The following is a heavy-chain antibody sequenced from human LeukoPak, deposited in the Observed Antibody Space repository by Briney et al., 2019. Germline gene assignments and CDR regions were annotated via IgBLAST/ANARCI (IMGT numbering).Heavy chain of an antibody. CDR2: INHSGST. J-gene: IGHJ4*02. Sequence: SETLSLTCAVYGGSFSGYYWSWIHQPPGKGLEWIGEINHSGSTNYNPSLKSRVTISVDTSKNQFSLKLSSVTAADTAVYYCARAVNIVGATCHFDYWGQGTLVTVSS. CDR3: ARAVNIVGATCHFDY. CDR1: GGSFSGYY. V-gene: IGHV4-34*01. D-gene: IGHD1-26*01.